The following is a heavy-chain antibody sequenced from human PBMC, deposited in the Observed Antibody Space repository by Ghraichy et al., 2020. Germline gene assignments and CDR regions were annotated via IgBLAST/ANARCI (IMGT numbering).Heavy chain of an antibody. CDR1: GYSISSGYY. J-gene: IGHJ4*02. Sequence: SETLSLTCTVSGYSISSGYYWDWIRQPPGKGLEWIGNIYHDGSTYYNPSLKSRVTISVDSSKNQFSLKLSSVTAADTAVYYCTRTRGYPRVPFDYWGQGTLVTVSS. D-gene: IGHD1-1*01. CDR3: TRTRGYPRVPFDY. CDR2: IYHDGST. V-gene: IGHV4-38-2*02.